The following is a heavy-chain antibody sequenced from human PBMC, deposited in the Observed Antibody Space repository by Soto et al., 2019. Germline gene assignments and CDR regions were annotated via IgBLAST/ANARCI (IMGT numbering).Heavy chain of an antibody. CDR2: IYTSGST. D-gene: IGHD6-6*01. Sequence: QVQLQESGPGLVKPSETPSLTCTVSGGSISSYYWSWIRQPAGKGLEWIGRIYTSGSTNYNPSLKSRVTMSVDTSKNQFSLKLSSVTAADTAVYYCAREWVIAARRWFDYWGQGTLVTVSS. CDR3: AREWVIAARRWFDY. CDR1: GGSISSYY. J-gene: IGHJ4*02. V-gene: IGHV4-4*07.